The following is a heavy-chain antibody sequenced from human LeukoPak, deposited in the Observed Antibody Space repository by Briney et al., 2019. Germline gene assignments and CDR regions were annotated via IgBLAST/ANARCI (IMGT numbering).Heavy chain of an antibody. D-gene: IGHD3-22*01. CDR3: ARDLEDSSPFGAFDM. Sequence: GGSLRLSCAASGFTFSSYSMNWVRQAPGKGLEWVSSISSSSSYIYYADSVKGRLTISRDNSKNTLYLQMSSLRAEDTAVYYCARDLEDSSPFGAFDMWGQGTMVTVSS. CDR2: ISSSSSYI. CDR1: GFTFSSYS. J-gene: IGHJ3*02. V-gene: IGHV3-21*01.